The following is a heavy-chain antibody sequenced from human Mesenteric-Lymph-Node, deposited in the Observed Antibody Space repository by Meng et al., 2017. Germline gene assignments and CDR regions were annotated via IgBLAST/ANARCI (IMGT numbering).Heavy chain of an antibody. Sequence: SVKVSFKASGGTFSSYAISWVRQAPGQGLEWMGGIIPIFGTANYAQKFQGRVTITTDESTSTAYMELSSLRSEDTAVYYCARNWLLPVYYYYGMDVWGQGTTVTVSS. CDR2: IIPIFGTA. CDR1: GGTFSSYA. CDR3: ARNWLLPVYYYYGMDV. V-gene: IGHV1-69*05. D-gene: IGHD3-9*01. J-gene: IGHJ6*02.